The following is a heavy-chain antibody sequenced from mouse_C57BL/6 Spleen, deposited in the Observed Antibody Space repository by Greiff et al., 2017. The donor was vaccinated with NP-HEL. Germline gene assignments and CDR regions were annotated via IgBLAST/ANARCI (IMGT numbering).Heavy chain of an antibody. CDR1: GYTFTSYW. CDR3: ARKVLPWYYFDY. J-gene: IGHJ2*01. CDR2: IYPSDSET. V-gene: IGHV1-61*01. Sequence: QVQLQQPGAELVRPGSSVKLSCKASGYTFTSYWMDWVKQRPGLGLEWIGNIYPSDSETHYNQKFKDKATLTVDKSSSTAYMQLSSLTSEDSAVYYCARKVLPWYYFDYWGQGTTLTVSS. D-gene: IGHD1-1*01.